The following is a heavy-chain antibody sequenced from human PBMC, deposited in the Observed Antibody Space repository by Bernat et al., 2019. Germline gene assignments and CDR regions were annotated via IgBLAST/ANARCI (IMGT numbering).Heavy chain of an antibody. CDR2: IYHSGST. CDR1: GYSISSGSY. CDR3: ARDAYDFWSGYYPNHYFDF. Sequence: QVQLQESGPGLVKPSETLSLTCAVSGYSISSGSYWGWIRQPPGKGLAWIGSIYHSGSTYYKPSLKSRVTLSVDTSKNQFSLRLSSVTAADTAVYYCARDAYDFWSGYYPNHYFDFWGQGTLVTVSS. D-gene: IGHD3-3*01. J-gene: IGHJ4*02. V-gene: IGHV4-38-2*02.